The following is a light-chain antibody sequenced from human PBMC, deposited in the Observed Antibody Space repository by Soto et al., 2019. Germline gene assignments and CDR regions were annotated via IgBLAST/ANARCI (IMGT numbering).Light chain of an antibody. CDR3: CSYAGRSTYF. J-gene: IGLJ1*01. CDR1: ISDVGSYNL. V-gene: IGLV2-23*01. CDR2: EGS. Sequence: QSVLGPLSSVCGSTGQSVPISCTGTISDVGSYNLVSWYQQYPGKAPKLIIYEGSKRPSGVSNRFSGSKSGNTASLTISGRQAEDEADYYCCSYAGRSTYFFGTRTMVTVL.